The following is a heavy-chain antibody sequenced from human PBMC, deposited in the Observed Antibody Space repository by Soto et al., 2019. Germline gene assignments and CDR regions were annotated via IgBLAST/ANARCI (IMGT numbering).Heavy chain of an antibody. CDR3: ARSGFTYDFWSGFLFDY. J-gene: IGHJ4*02. CDR1: GYSFTSYW. Sequence: GESLKISCKGSGYSFTSYWIGWVRQMPGKGLEWMGIIYPGDSDTRYSPSFQGQVTISADKSISTAYLQWSSLKASDTAMYYCARSGFTYDFWSGFLFDYWGQGTLVTVSS. CDR2: IYPGDSDT. D-gene: IGHD3-3*01. V-gene: IGHV5-51*01.